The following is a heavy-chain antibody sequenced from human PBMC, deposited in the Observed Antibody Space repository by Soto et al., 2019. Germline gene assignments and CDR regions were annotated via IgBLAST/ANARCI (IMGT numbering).Heavy chain of an antibody. D-gene: IGHD3-22*01. CDR3: AKDQGRRYYDSSGYYAPDAFDI. V-gene: IGHV3-23*01. Sequence: GGSLRLSCAASGFTFSSYAMSWVRQAPGKELEWVSAISGSGGSTYYADSVKGRFTISRDNSKNTLYLQMNSLRAEDTAVYYCAKDQGRRYYDSSGYYAPDAFDIWGQGTMVT. CDR1: GFTFSSYA. CDR2: ISGSGGST. J-gene: IGHJ3*02.